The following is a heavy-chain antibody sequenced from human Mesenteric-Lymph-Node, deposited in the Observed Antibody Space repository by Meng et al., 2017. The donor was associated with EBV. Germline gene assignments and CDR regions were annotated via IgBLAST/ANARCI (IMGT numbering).Heavy chain of an antibody. J-gene: IGHJ4*01. V-gene: IGHV3-74*01. CDR3: ARTFQGLDY. Sequence: VQVEESGGGLVQPGGSLTLSCEASGFTFSMYWMQWVRQAPGKGLVWVSLISSDGSITRNGDSVKGRFSIARDNAKNTVYLQMNNLRADDTAVYYCARTFQGLDYWGHGTLVTVSS. CDR2: ISSDGSIT. D-gene: IGHD2/OR15-2a*01. CDR1: GFTFSMYW.